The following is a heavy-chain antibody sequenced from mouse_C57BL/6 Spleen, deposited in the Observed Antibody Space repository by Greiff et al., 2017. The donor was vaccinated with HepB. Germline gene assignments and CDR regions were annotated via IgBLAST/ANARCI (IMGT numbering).Heavy chain of an antibody. CDR2: IDPSDSYT. D-gene: IGHD1-1*01. V-gene: IGHV1-50*01. CDR1: GYTFTSYW. Sequence: QVQLQQSGAELVKPGASVKLSCKASGYTFTSYWMQWVKQRPGQGLEWIGEIDPSDSYTNYNQKFKGKATLTVDTSSSTAYMQLSSLTSEDSAVYYCARPHYYGSSHRYFDVWGTGTTVTVSS. CDR3: ARPHYYGSSHRYFDV. J-gene: IGHJ1*03.